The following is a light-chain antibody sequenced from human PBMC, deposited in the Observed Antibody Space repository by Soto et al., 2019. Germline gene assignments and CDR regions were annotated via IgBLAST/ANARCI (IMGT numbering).Light chain of an antibody. V-gene: IGKV1-5*01. CDR3: RRYETYLVN. CDR1: QSISSW. CDR2: DAS. J-gene: IGKJ1*01. Sequence: DIQMTQSPSTLSASVGDRVTITCRASQSISSWLAWYQQKPGKAPKLLIYDASSLESGVPSRFSGSGSGTEFTLTIRSLQPDEFATYCCRRYETYLVNFGQGTKVDI.